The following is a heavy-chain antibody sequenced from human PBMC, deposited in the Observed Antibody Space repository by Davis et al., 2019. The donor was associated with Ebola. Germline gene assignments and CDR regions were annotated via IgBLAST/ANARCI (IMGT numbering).Heavy chain of an antibody. CDR1: GFSFSSYS. D-gene: IGHD6-19*01. V-gene: IGHV3-23*01. J-gene: IGHJ4*02. CDR3: ARDTFGAVAGIFDY. Sequence: GGSLRLSCAASGFSFSSYSMNWVRQAPGKGLEWVSAISGSGGSTYYADSVKGRFTISRDNSKNTLYLQMNSLRAEDTAVYYCARDTFGAVAGIFDYWGQGTLVTVSS. CDR2: ISGSGGST.